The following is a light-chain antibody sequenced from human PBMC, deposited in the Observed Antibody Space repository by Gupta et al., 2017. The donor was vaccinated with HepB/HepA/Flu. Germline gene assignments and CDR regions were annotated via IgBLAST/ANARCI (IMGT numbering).Light chain of an antibody. CDR2: TAS. Sequence: DIQMTQSPSSLTASVGDRVTITCRASQSISSYLNWYQQKPGKAPKLLIYTASSLQSGLPSRFSGSGSGTEFTLTINILQPEDFATYYCQQSDSVPWTFGQGTKVEIK. V-gene: IGKV1-39*01. CDR3: QQSDSVPWT. CDR1: QSISSY. J-gene: IGKJ1*01.